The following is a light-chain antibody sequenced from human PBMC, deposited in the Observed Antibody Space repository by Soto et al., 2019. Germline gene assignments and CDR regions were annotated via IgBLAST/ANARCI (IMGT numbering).Light chain of an antibody. CDR2: DAS. J-gene: IGKJ3*01. V-gene: IGKV3-11*01. CDR3: QQRSNWQVT. Sequence: EIVLTQSPATLSLSRGERATLSCRASQSVSSFLAWYQQKPGQAPRLLIYDASNRATGIPARFSGSGSGTDFTLTISSLDPEDFAVYYCQQRSNWQVTFGPGTKVDIK. CDR1: QSVSSF.